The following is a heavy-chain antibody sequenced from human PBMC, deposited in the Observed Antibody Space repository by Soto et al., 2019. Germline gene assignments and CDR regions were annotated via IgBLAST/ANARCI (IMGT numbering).Heavy chain of an antibody. CDR1: ASFGTYY. CDR3: AREGGGYRFAH. V-gene: IGHV4-59*01. J-gene: IGHJ4*02. CDR2: IFSSEHF. D-gene: IGHD3-16*02. Sequence: QVQLQESGPGLVQPSETLSLTCVGASFGTYYWSWIRQPPGKGLEWLGYIFSSEHFKYNPSLKSRRPISLGPSKNPVSLGLPSVTAADTAVYFCAREGGGYRFAHWGQGTLVTVSS.